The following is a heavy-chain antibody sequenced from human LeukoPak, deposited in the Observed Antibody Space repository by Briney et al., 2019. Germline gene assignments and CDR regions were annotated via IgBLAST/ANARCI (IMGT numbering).Heavy chain of an antibody. Sequence: GGSLRLSCAASGFXVSDNYMSWVRQAPGQGLEWVSVIYSGGSTYYADSVKGRFTISRDKSKNTVFLQLNRLRAEDTAVYYCARYHYDSSGYPYYFDYWGQGILVTVSS. CDR2: IYSGGST. CDR3: ARYHYDSSGYPYYFDY. CDR1: GFXVSDNY. V-gene: IGHV3-53*01. J-gene: IGHJ4*02. D-gene: IGHD3-22*01.